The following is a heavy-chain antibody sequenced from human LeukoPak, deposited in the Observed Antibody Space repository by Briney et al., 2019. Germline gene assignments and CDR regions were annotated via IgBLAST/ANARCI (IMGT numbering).Heavy chain of an antibody. J-gene: IGHJ4*02. CDR3: ATGSGYSYDFDY. V-gene: IGHV1-24*01. D-gene: IGHD5-18*01. Sequence: ASVKVSCKVSGYTLTELSMHWVRQAPGKGLEWMGGFDPEDGETIYAQKFQGRVTMTEGTSTDTAYMELSSLTSEDTAVYYCATGSGYSYDFDYWGQGTLVTVSS. CDR1: GYTLTELS. CDR2: FDPEDGET.